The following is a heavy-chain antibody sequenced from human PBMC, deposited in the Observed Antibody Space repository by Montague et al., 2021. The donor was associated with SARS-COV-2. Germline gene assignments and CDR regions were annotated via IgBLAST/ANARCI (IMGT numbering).Heavy chain of an antibody. CDR1: GYTFSSQD. CDR2: MNPNNGNT. J-gene: IGHJ4*02. Sequence: SVKVSCKASGYTFSSQDINWVRQATGQGLEWMGWMNPNNGNTGYAQRFQGRVTMTRSTSITTAYMELTSLTSEDTAVYYCARAGESGYDLWGQGSLVIVSS. D-gene: IGHD5-12*01. CDR3: ARAGESGYDL. V-gene: IGHV1-8*02.